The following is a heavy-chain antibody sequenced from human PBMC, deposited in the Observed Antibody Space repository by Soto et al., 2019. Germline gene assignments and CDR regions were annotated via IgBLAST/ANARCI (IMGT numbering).Heavy chain of an antibody. J-gene: IGHJ4*02. Sequence: QITLKESGPTLVKPTQTLTLTCTFSGFSLSTSGVGVGWIRQPPGKALEWLALIYWDDDKRYSPSLKSRLTITKDTSKNQVVLTMTNMDPVDTATYYCAHRPNYGSGSTSFDYWGQGTLVTVSS. CDR3: AHRPNYGSGSTSFDY. CDR2: IYWDDDK. D-gene: IGHD3-10*01. V-gene: IGHV2-5*02. CDR1: GFSLSTSGVG.